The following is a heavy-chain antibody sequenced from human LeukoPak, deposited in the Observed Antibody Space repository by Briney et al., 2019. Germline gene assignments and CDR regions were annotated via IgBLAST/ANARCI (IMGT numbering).Heavy chain of an antibody. V-gene: IGHV3-21*01. CDR1: GFTFSSYS. CDR3: AGASGGNRPFDY. CDR2: IGSANSYI. J-gene: IGHJ4*02. Sequence: PGGSLRLSRAASGFTFSSYSMNWVRQAPRKGLEWVSSIGSANSYIYYADSLKGRFTISRDNAKNSLYLQMNSLRAEDTAVYYCAGASGGNRPFDYWGQGTLVTVSS. D-gene: IGHD1-14*01.